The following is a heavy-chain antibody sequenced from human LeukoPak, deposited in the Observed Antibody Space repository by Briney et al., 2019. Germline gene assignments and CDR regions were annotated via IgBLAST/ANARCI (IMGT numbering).Heavy chain of an antibody. J-gene: IGHJ6*02. CDR3: ARAMSGWKIYYYYYGMDV. V-gene: IGHV1-2*02. CDR1: GYTFTGYY. D-gene: IGHD6-19*01. CDR2: INPNSGGT. Sequence: APVKVSCKASGYTFTGYYMHWVRQAPGQGLEWMGWINPNSGGTNYAQKFQGRVTMTRDTSISTAYMELSRLRSDDTAVYYCARAMSGWKIYYYYYGMDVWGQGTTVTVSS.